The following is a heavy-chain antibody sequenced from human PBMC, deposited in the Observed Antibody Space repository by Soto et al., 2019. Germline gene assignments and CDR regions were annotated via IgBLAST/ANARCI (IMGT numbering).Heavy chain of an antibody. J-gene: IGHJ6*03. CDR3: AKDPIAAAGLFYYYYYMDV. D-gene: IGHD6-13*01. V-gene: IGHV3-30*18. Sequence: GGSLRLSCAASGFTFSSYGMHWVRQAPGKGLEWVAVISYDGSNKYYADSVKGRFTISRDNSKNTLYLQMNSLRAEDTAVYYRAKDPIAAAGLFYYYYYMDVWGKGTTVTVSS. CDR2: ISYDGSNK. CDR1: GFTFSSYG.